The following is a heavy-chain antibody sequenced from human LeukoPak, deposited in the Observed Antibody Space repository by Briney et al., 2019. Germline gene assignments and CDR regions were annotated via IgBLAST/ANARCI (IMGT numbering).Heavy chain of an antibody. CDR2: IHDSGST. CDR3: ARASIDYDFWSGYHTLDY. J-gene: IGHJ4*02. CDR1: GGSISSGGYS. V-gene: IGHV4-61*08. D-gene: IGHD3-3*01. Sequence: KPSETLSLTCAVSGGSISSGGYSWSWIRQTPGKGLEWIAYIHDSGSTNYNPSLKSRVTISVDTSKNQFSLKLSSVTAADTAVYYCARASIDYDFWSGYHTLDYWGQGTLVTVSS.